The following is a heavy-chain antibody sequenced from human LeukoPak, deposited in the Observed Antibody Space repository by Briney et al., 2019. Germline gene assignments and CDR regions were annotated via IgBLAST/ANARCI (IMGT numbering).Heavy chain of an antibody. CDR3: ARDSIYGGVDY. CDR2: IYTSGST. J-gene: IGHJ4*02. D-gene: IGHD2-21*01. Sequence: SGTLSLTCTVSGGSISSGSYYWSWIRQPAGKGLEWIGRIYTSGSTNYNPSLKSRVTISVDTSKNQFSLKLSSVTAADTAVYYCARDSIYGGVDYWGQGTLVTVSS. V-gene: IGHV4-61*02. CDR1: GGSISSGSYY.